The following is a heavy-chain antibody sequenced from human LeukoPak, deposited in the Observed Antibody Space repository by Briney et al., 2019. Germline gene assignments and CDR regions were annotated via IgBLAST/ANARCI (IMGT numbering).Heavy chain of an antibody. D-gene: IGHD4-17*01. CDR3: ARARGKLRFSDAFDI. CDR2: IYHSGST. V-gene: IGHV4-30-2*01. CDR1: GGSISSGGYS. Sequence: PSQTLSLTRAVSGGSISSGGYSWSWIRQPPGKGLEWIGYIYHSGSTYYNPSLKSRVTISVDRSKNQFSLKLSSVTAADTAVYYCARARGKLRFSDAFDIWGQGTMVTVSS. J-gene: IGHJ3*02.